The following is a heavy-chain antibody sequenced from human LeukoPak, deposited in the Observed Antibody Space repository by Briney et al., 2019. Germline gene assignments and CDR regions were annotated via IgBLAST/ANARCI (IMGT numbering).Heavy chain of an antibody. CDR1: GYTFTGYY. CDR3: ARGPPGSIVATIIDYYYYYGMDV. CDR2: INPNSGGT. Sequence: ASVKVPCKASGYTFTGYYMHWVRQAPGQGLEWMGWINPNSGGTNYAQKFQGWVTMTRDTSISTAYMELSRLRSDDTAVYYCARGPPGSIVATIIDYYYYYGMDVWGQGTTVTVSS. V-gene: IGHV1-2*04. D-gene: IGHD5-12*01. J-gene: IGHJ6*02.